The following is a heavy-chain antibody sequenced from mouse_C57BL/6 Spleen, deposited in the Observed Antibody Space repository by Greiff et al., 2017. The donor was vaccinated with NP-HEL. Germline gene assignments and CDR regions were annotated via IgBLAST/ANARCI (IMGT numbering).Heavy chain of an antibody. D-gene: IGHD2-5*01. CDR2: ISSGGSYT. CDR3: ARPGDSNYEYFDV. Sequence: EVKLMESGGDLVKPGGSLKLSCAASGFTFSSYGMSWVRQTPDKRLEWVATISSGGSYTYYPDSVKGRFTISRDNAKNTLYLQMSSLKSEDTAMYYCARPGDSNYEYFDVWGTGTTVTVSS. J-gene: IGHJ1*03. CDR1: GFTFSSYG. V-gene: IGHV5-6*01.